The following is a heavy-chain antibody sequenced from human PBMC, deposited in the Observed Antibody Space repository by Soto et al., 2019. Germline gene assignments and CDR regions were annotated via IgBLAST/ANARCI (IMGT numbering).Heavy chain of an antibody. D-gene: IGHD3-10*01. CDR2: IIPIFGTA. Sequence: QVQLVQSGAEVKKPGSSVKVSRKASGGTFSSYAISWVRQAPGQGLEWMGGIIPIFGTANYAQKFQGRVTITADESTSTAYMELSSLRSEDTAVYYCARGVYYGSGSYYHYYYYGMDVWGQGTTVTVSS. CDR1: GGTFSSYA. J-gene: IGHJ6*02. V-gene: IGHV1-69*01. CDR3: ARGVYYGSGSYYHYYYYGMDV.